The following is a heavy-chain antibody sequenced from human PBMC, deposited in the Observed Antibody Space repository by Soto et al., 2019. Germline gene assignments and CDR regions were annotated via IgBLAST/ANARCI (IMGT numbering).Heavy chain of an antibody. J-gene: IGHJ4*02. Sequence: PGGSLRLSCAASGFTFSSYAMSWVRQAPGKGLEWVSGISGSGGSTYYADSVKGRFTISRDNSKNTLYLQMNSLRAEDTAVYYSAKGFPPYGSSSVFFDYWGQGTLVTVSS. D-gene: IGHD6-6*01. V-gene: IGHV3-23*01. CDR2: ISGSGGST. CDR1: GFTFSSYA. CDR3: AKGFPPYGSSSVFFDY.